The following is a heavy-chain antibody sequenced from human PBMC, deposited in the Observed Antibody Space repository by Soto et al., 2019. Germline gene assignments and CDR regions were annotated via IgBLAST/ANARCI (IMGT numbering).Heavy chain of an antibody. CDR2: IYYSGST. CDR1: DGSVSSGSYY. J-gene: IGHJ3*02. CDR3: AWRFHYYYYSSGYWHDAFDI. D-gene: IGHD3-22*01. Sequence: SKTLSLTCTVSDGSVSSGSYYWSWIRQPPGKGLEWIGYIYYSGSTNYKPSLKSRVTISVDTSKNQFSLKLSSVTAADTAVYYCAWRFHYYYYSSGYWHDAFDIWGQGTIVTVSS. V-gene: IGHV4-61*01.